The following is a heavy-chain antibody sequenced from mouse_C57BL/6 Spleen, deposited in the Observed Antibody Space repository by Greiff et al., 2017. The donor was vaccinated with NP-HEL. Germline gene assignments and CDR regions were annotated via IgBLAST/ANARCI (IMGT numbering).Heavy chain of an antibody. D-gene: IGHD1-1*01. CDR1: GFTFSDYG. CDR3: ERLATEDMDY. J-gene: IGHJ4*01. V-gene: IGHV5-17*01. Sequence: EVQVVESGGGLVKPGGSLKLSCAASGFTFSDYGMHWVRQAPEKGLEWVAYISSGSSTIYYADTVKGRFTISRDNAKNTLCLQMTSLRAEDTAMYYCERLATEDMDYWGQGTSVTVSS. CDR2: ISSGSSTI.